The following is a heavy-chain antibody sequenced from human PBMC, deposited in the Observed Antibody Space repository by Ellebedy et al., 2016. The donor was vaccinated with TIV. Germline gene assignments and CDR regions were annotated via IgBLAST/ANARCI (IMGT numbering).Heavy chain of an antibody. J-gene: IGHJ5*02. Sequence: GGSLRLSXAASGFTFSDYAMHGVRQAPGKGLEWVAGLSNNGVRTDYAESVKGRFTISTDNSKNTLYLQMHSLRAEDTAVYYCTKGYSSGRYVGWFDPWGQGTLVTVSS. CDR2: LSNNGVRT. CDR1: GFTFSDYA. V-gene: IGHV3-23*01. D-gene: IGHD6-19*01. CDR3: TKGYSSGRYVGWFDP.